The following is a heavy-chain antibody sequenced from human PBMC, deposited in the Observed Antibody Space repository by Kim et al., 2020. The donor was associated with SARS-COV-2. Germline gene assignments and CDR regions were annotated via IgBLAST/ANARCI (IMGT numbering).Heavy chain of an antibody. CDR2: IYPGDSDT. D-gene: IGHD3-10*01. V-gene: IGHV5-51*01. CDR3: ARPREGITMVRGVMGAFDI. CDR1: GYSFTSYW. Sequence: GESLKISCKGSGYSFTSYWIGWVRQMPGKGLEWMGIIYPGDSDTRYSPSFQGQVTISADKSISTAYLQWSSLKASDTAMYYCARPREGITMVRGVMGAFDIWGQGTMVTVSS. J-gene: IGHJ3*02.